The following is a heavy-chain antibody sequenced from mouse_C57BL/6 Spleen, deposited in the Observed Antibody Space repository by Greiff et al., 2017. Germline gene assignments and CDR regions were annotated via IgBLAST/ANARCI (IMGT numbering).Heavy chain of an antibody. J-gene: IGHJ4*01. Sequence: EVKLLQSGPGLVKPSQSLSLSCSVTGYSITSGYFWYWIRQFPGNILECMGYLSYDGSTNYNPSLNNRITLTRDTSKNQCFLKLNSVTTEDTATYDCARDIGYDAMDYGGQGTSVTVAS. CDR1: GYSITSGYF. CDR2: LSYDGST. CDR3: ARDIGYDAMDY. V-gene: IGHV3-6*01.